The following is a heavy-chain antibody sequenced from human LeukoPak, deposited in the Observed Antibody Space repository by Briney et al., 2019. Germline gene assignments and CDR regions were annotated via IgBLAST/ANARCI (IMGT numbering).Heavy chain of an antibody. J-gene: IGHJ4*02. D-gene: IGHD3-22*01. CDR3: VRDSGFRIPFDY. Sequence: RPGGSLRLSCAASGFTFSSYAMSWVRQAPGKGLEWVSAISGSGGSTYYADSVKGRFTVSRDNSKNTLNLQMSSLRAEDTAVYYCVRDSGFRIPFDYWGQGTLVAVSS. CDR1: GFTFSSYA. CDR2: ISGSGGST. V-gene: IGHV3-23*01.